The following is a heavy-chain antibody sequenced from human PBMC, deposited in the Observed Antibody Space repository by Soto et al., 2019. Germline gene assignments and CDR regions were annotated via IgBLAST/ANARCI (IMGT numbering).Heavy chain of an antibody. V-gene: IGHV4-31*03. CDR1: GDSISNNNYY. CDR2: ISYSGTP. Sequence: PSETLSLTCTVSGDSISNNNYYWSWIRQYPGKGLEWVGSISYSGTPYYNPSLIGRLSIWIDTSKNQFYLDLTSVTAADTSLYFCARESRRRNYGARLYNDRFDPWGQGVLVTVSS. D-gene: IGHD1-7*01. J-gene: IGHJ5*02. CDR3: ARESRRRNYGARLYNDRFDP.